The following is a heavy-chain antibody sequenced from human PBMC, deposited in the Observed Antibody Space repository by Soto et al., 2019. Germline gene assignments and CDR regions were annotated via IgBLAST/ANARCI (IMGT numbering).Heavy chain of an antibody. CDR1: GFTFSSYA. CDR3: AKDQYYGSGSYYTPPLLDWFDP. V-gene: IGHV3-23*01. J-gene: IGHJ5*02. Sequence: GGSLRLSCAASGFTFSSYAMSWVRQAPGKGLEWVSAISGSGGSTYYADSVKGRFTISRDNSKNTLYLQMNSLRAEDTAVYYCAKDQYYGSGSYYTPPLLDWFDPWGQGTLVTVSS. D-gene: IGHD3-10*01. CDR2: ISGSGGST.